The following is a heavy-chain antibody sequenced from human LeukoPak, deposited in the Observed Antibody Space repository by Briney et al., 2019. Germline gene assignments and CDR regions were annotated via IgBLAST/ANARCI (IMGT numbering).Heavy chain of an antibody. CDR2: IYHSGST. J-gene: IGHJ4*02. Sequence: SETLSLTCAVSGGSISSGGYSWSWIRQPPGKGLEWIGYIYHSGSTYYNPSLKSRVTISVDRSKNQSSLKLSSVTAADTAVYYCARDWGTTIDYWGQGALVTVSS. CDR3: ARDWGTTIDY. V-gene: IGHV4-30-2*01. CDR1: GGSISSGGYS. D-gene: IGHD3-16*01.